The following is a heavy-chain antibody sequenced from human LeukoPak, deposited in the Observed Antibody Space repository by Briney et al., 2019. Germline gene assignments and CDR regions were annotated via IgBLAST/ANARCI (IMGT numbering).Heavy chain of an antibody. V-gene: IGHV3-30*04. J-gene: IGHJ6*02. Sequence: GGSLRLSCAASGFTFSSYAMHWVRQAPGKGLEWVAVISYDGSNKYYADSVKGRFTISRDNSKNTLYLQMNSLRAEDTAVYYCARDGGTAVGLERRLDYGMDVWGQGTTVTVSS. CDR2: ISYDGSNK. D-gene: IGHD1-1*01. CDR1: GFTFSSYA. CDR3: ARDGGTAVGLERRLDYGMDV.